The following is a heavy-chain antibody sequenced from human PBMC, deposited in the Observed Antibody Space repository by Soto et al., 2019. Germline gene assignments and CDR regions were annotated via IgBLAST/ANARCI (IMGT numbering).Heavy chain of an antibody. CDR3: ARDGARITMLRGLDC. J-gene: IGHJ4*02. CDR2: ISAYNNKT. Sequence: ASVKVSCKASGYTFSSYGVSWVRQAPGQGLEWIGWISAYNNKTNYAQKLQGRVTMTTDTSTSIAYMELRSLRSDDTAVYYCARDGARITMLRGLDCWGQGTLVTVSS. V-gene: IGHV1-18*04. CDR1: GYTFSSYG. D-gene: IGHD3-10*01.